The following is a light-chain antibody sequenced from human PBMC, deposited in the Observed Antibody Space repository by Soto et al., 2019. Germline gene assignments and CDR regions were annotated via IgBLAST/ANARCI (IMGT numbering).Light chain of an antibody. Sequence: ILMTQSPATLSVSPGERATLSCRASQSVSNNLAWYPQKPGQAPRLLIYDASTRATGIPARFSGSGSGTEFTLTISGLQSEDFAVYYCQQYNNWPPWTFGQGTKVEIK. J-gene: IGKJ1*01. CDR1: QSVSNN. CDR3: QQYNNWPPWT. CDR2: DAS. V-gene: IGKV3-15*01.